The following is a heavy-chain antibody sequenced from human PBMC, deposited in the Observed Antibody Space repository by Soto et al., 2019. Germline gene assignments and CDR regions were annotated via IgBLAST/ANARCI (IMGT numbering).Heavy chain of an antibody. V-gene: IGHV3-30*18. J-gene: IGHJ4*02. D-gene: IGHD2-2*01. CDR2: LSWDGSTE. CDR3: AKSRVPTAARDYYLDS. CDR1: GFTFSSYG. Sequence: GGSLRLSCAASGFTFSSYGMYWVRQAPGKGLEWVALLSWDGSTEYYAASVKGRFTISRDISKNTLYLQINSLRAEDTAVYHCAKSRVPTAARDYYLDSWGQGTLVTVSS.